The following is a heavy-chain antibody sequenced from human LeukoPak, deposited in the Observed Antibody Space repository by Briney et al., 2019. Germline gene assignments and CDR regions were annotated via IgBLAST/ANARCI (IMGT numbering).Heavy chain of an antibody. V-gene: IGHV3-23*01. D-gene: IGHD5-18*01. CDR3: ARVDTSIFYFEY. CDR2: ISGSGGST. J-gene: IGHJ4*02. Sequence: GGSLRFSCAASGFTFSNYAMSWVRQAPGKGLEWVSTISGSGGSTYYADSVKGRFTVSRDNSKNTLFLQTNSLRADDSAVYYCARVDTSIFYFEYWGQGTLVTVSS. CDR1: GFTFSNYA.